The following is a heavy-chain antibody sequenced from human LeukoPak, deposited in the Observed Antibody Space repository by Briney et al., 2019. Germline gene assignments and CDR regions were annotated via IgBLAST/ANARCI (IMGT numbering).Heavy chain of an antibody. D-gene: IGHD1-26*01. CDR3: ARRSSVGSYWD. V-gene: IGHV5-51*01. CDR1: GYSFTSYW. J-gene: IGHJ4*02. Sequence: GESLKISCKGSGYSFTSYWIAWVRQMPGKGLEWMAIIYPGDSETRYSPSFQGQVTISADKSITTAYLQWSSLKASDTAMYYCARRSSVGSYWDWGQGTLVTVSS. CDR2: IYPGDSET.